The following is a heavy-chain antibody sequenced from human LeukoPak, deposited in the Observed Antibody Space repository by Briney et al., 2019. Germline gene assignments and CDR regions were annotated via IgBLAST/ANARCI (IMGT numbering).Heavy chain of an antibody. CDR2: IYSGGGT. CDR3: ARDMYYGSGTPMQYGMDV. D-gene: IGHD3-10*01. V-gene: IGHV3-66*01. Sequence: GGSLRLSCAASGFTVSSNYMSWVRQAPGKGLEGVSVIYSGGGTYYADSVKGRFTISRDNSKNSLYLQMNSLRAEDSAVYYCARDMYYGSGTPMQYGMDVWGQGTTVTVSS. CDR1: GFTVSSNY. J-gene: IGHJ6*02.